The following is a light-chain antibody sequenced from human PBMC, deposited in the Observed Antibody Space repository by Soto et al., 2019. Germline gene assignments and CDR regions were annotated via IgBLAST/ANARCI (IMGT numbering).Light chain of an antibody. V-gene: IGKV3-11*01. Sequence: EIVLTQSPGTLAFSPGERVTLSFRASQSLSSNLAWFQQKPGRAPRLLIYDASNRATGIPARFSGSGSGTDFTLTISSLEPEDFAVYYCQQRSNWPLTFGGGTKVDI. CDR2: DAS. CDR1: QSLSSN. CDR3: QQRSNWPLT. J-gene: IGKJ4*01.